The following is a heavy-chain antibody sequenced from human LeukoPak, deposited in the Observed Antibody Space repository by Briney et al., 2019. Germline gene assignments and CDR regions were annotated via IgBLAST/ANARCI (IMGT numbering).Heavy chain of an antibody. CDR3: AKVLGDSDDY. D-gene: IGHD3-16*01. V-gene: IGHV3-30-3*01. CDR2: ISYDGSNK. J-gene: IGHJ4*02. CDR1: GFTFSSYA. Sequence: GGSLRLSCAASGFTFSSYAMHWVRQAPGKGLEWVAVISYDGSNKYYADSVKGRFTISRDNSKNTLYLQMNSLRAEDTAVYYCAKVLGDSDDYWGQGTLVTVSS.